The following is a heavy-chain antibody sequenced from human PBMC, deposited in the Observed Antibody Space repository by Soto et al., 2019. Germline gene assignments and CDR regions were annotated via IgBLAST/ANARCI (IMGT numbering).Heavy chain of an antibody. Sequence: SLKVSCKPSGFTFSSYAISCGRHTPGQGLELMGGIIPIFGTANYAQKLQGRVTITADESTSTAYMEMSSMRSEDTAVYYCAPLLRYFDWYYYGMDVWGQGTTVTVSS. CDR3: APLLRYFDWYYYGMDV. CDR2: IIPIFGTA. D-gene: IGHD3-9*01. CDR1: GFTFSSYA. V-gene: IGHV1-69*13. J-gene: IGHJ6*02.